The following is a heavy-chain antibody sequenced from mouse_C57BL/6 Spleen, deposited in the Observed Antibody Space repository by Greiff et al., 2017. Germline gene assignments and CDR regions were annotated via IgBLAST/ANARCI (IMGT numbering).Heavy chain of an antibody. Sequence: VQLVESGPGLVQPSQCLSISCTVSGFSFTSYGVHWVRQSPGKGLEWLGVIWSGGSTDYNAAFMSSLSIIKDNSKSQVFFKMNSQQADDTAIYYCAIYDYDGYAMDYWGQGTSVTVSS. V-gene: IGHV2-5*01. CDR3: AIYDYDGYAMDY. CDR1: GFSFTSYG. D-gene: IGHD2-4*01. J-gene: IGHJ4*01. CDR2: IWSGGST.